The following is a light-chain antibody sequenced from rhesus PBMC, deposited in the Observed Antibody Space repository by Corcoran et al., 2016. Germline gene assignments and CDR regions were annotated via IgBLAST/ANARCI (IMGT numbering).Light chain of an antibody. Sequence: DIQMTQSPSSLSASVGDTVTIPCRASQRISSWLAWYQQKPGKAPNLLIYKASSLQSGVPSRLSGSGSGTDFTRTINSLQSEDFATYDCQQYSGSPLTFGGGTKVELK. J-gene: IGKJ4*01. V-gene: IGKV1-22*01. CDR3: QQYSGSPLT. CDR1: QRISSW. CDR2: KAS.